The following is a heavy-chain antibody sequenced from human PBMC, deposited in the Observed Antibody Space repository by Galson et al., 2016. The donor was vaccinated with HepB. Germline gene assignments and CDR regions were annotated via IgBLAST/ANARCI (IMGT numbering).Heavy chain of an antibody. CDR3: AKEGCYYDSSGCGFDY. CDR1: GFTFRNYG. Sequence: SLRLSCAASGFTFRNYGMTWVRQAPGKGLEVVSGISRSGDSTDYADSVKGRFTISRDNSKKTLYLQMNSLRAEDTAVYYCAKEGCYYDSSGCGFDYWGQGTLVTVSS. J-gene: IGHJ4*02. V-gene: IGHV3-23*01. D-gene: IGHD3-22*01. CDR2: ISRSGDST.